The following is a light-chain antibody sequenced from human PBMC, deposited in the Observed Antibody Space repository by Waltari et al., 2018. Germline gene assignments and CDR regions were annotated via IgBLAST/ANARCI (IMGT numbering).Light chain of an antibody. CDR3: CSYVGSNIYWV. CDR1: SSDVGGYNY. CDR2: DIK. V-gene: IGLV2-11*01. J-gene: IGLJ3*02. Sequence: QSALTQPRSVSGSPGQSVTISCTGTSSDVGGYNYVSWYQQHPDKAPKLIIYDIKKRPSGFPDRFSGSKSGNTASLTISGLQAEDEADYYCCSYVGSNIYWVFGGGTKLTVL.